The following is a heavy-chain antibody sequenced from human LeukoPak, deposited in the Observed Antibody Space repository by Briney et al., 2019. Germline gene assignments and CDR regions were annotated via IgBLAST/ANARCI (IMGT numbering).Heavy chain of an antibody. CDR2: MSSRDNTR. D-gene: IGHD3-10*02. Sequence: GGSLRLSCAASGFSFSNYAMSWVRQAPGKGLEWISYMSSRDNTRYYAESVRGRFTMSRDNAKNSLYLQMNSLRAEDTAVYYCAELGITMIGGVWGKGTTVTISS. CDR3: AELGITMIGGV. CDR1: GFSFSNYA. J-gene: IGHJ6*04. V-gene: IGHV3-48*03.